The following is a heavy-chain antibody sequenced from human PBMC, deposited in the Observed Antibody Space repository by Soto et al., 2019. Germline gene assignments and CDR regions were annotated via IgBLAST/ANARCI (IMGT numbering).Heavy chain of an antibody. Sequence: QVQLVQSGAEVKKPVASVKVSCKASGYTFTSYYMHWVRQAPGQGLEWMGIINPSGGSTSYAQKFQGRVTMTRDTSTSTVYMELSSLRSEDTAVYYCASNSGSYYWLDYWGQGTQVTVST. V-gene: IGHV1-46*01. CDR2: INPSGGST. J-gene: IGHJ4*02. CDR1: GYTFTSYY. CDR3: ASNSGSYYWLDY. D-gene: IGHD1-26*01.